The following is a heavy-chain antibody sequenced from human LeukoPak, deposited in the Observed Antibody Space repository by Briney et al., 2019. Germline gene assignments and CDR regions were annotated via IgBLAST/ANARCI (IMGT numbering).Heavy chain of an antibody. V-gene: IGHV4-34*01. Sequence: SETLSLTCAVYGGSFSGYYWSWIRQPPGKGLEWIGEINHSGSTNYNPPLKSRVTISVDTSKNHFSLKLSSVTAADTAVYYCARDRYYYDSSGYYYDYWGQGTLVTVSS. CDR2: INHSGST. D-gene: IGHD3-22*01. CDR1: GGSFSGYY. CDR3: ARDRYYYDSSGYYYDY. J-gene: IGHJ4*02.